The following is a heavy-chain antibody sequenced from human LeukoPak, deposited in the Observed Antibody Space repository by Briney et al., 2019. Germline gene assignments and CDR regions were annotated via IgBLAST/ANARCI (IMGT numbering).Heavy chain of an antibody. CDR2: ITHSGRT. CDR1: GESLSNYY. V-gene: IGHV4-34*01. D-gene: IGHD4-17*01. Sequence: PSETLSLTCAVYGESLSNYYWSWVRQPPGKGLEWIGEITHSGRTNYNPSLKSRVTISLDTSKNQFSLRLTSVAAADTAVYYCAPIFGDYSDFDSWSQGTLVTVSS. J-gene: IGHJ4*02. CDR3: APIFGDYSDFDS.